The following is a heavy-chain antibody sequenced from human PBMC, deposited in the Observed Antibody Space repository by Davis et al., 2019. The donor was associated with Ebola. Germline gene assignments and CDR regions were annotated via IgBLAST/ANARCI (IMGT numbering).Heavy chain of an antibody. Sequence: GESLKISCAASEFTFSSYEMNWVRQAPGKGLEWVSYIDSSASTTYYADSVKGRFTISRDNAKNSLFLQMNSLRAEDTAVYYCAREAPFCGGDCLDYWGQGTLVTVSS. CDR3: AREAPFCGGDCLDY. CDR1: EFTFSSYE. J-gene: IGHJ4*02. V-gene: IGHV3-48*03. CDR2: IDSSASTT. D-gene: IGHD2-21*01.